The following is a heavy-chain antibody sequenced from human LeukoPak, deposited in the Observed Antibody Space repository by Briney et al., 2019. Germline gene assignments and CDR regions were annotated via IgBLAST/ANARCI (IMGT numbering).Heavy chain of an antibody. Sequence: QPGGSLRLSCAASGFTFSSYWMSGVRQAPGKRLEWVANIKQDGREKYYVDSVKGRFTISRDNAKNSLYLQVNSLRAEDTAVYYCARWVGSTAWFDPWGQGTLVTVSS. CDR1: GFTFSSYW. CDR3: ARWVGSTAWFDP. J-gene: IGHJ5*02. V-gene: IGHV3-7*01. D-gene: IGHD1-26*01. CDR2: IKQDGREK.